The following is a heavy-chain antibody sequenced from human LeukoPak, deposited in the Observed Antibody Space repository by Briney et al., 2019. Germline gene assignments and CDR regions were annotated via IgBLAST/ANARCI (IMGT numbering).Heavy chain of an antibody. CDR2: LHYSGST. Sequence: SETLSLTCSVSGDSIGSGGYYWGWIRQPPGKGLEWIGSLHYSGSTYNNPSLKSRVTISVDTSQNQFSLNLSSVTAADTAVYYCVGGVEHFDPWGQGTLVTVSS. CDR3: VGGVEHFDP. D-gene: IGHD1/OR15-1a*01. CDR1: GDSIGSGGYY. J-gene: IGHJ5*02. V-gene: IGHV4-39*01.